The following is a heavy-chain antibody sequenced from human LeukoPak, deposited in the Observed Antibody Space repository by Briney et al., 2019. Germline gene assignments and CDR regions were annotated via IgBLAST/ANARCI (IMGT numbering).Heavy chain of an antibody. V-gene: IGHV1-2*02. J-gene: IGHJ4*02. Sequence: ASVKVSCKASGYTSTGYYMHWVRQAPGQGLEWMGWINPNSGGTNYAQKFQGRVTMTRDTSISTAYMELSRLRFDDTAVYYCARGSIRAAAGPADYWGQGTLVTVSS. D-gene: IGHD6-13*01. CDR3: ARGSIRAAAGPADY. CDR1: GYTSTGYY. CDR2: INPNSGGT.